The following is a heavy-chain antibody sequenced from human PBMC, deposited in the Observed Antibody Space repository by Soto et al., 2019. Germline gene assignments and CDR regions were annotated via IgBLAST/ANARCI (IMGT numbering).Heavy chain of an antibody. V-gene: IGHV3-7*01. J-gene: IGHJ4*02. Sequence: GVLRLSCAASGFTFSRYWMSWVRQAPGKGLEWLANINQDGSEKYYVDSVRGRFTISRDNAKNSLYLQMNSLRAEDTAVYYCARGDDYGVYWGQGTLVTVSS. CDR3: ARGDDYGVY. CDR1: GFTFSRYW. CDR2: INQDGSEK. D-gene: IGHD4-17*01.